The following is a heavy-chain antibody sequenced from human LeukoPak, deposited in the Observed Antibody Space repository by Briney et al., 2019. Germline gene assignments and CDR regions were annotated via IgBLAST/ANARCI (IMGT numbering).Heavy chain of an antibody. J-gene: IGHJ4*02. CDR1: GFTFSSYA. Sequence: PGGSLRLSCAASGFTFSSYAMHWVRQAPGKGLECVAVIPYDGSNKYYADSVKGRFTISRDNSKNTLYLQMNSLRAEDTAVYYCARDHSSSCGVGYWGQGTLVTVSS. CDR2: IPYDGSNK. D-gene: IGHD6-13*01. V-gene: IGHV3-30-3*01. CDR3: ARDHSSSCGVGY.